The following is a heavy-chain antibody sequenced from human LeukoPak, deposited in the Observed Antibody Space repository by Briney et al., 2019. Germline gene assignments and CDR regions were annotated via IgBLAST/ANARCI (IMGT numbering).Heavy chain of an antibody. CDR2: IQYDGSKK. CDR1: GFTFSDYY. D-gene: IGHD3-10*01. V-gene: IGHV3-30*02. Sequence: GGSLRLSCAASGFTFSDYYMSWIRQAPGKGLEWVTFIQYDGSKKYYADSVKGRFTISRDNSKNTLYLEMNSLRAEDTAVYYCAKDIGSYYDYWGQGILVTVSS. J-gene: IGHJ4*02. CDR3: AKDIGSYYDY.